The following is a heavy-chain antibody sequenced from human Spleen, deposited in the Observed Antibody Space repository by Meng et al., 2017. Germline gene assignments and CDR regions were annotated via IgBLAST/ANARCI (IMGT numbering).Heavy chain of an antibody. CDR3: ARDVFAFGSGSYFSV. CDR2: INPDTGGT. CDR1: GDSFIGYY. V-gene: IGHV1-2*02. D-gene: IGHD3-10*01. Sequence: ASVKVSCKTSGDSFIGYYMHWVRQAPGQGLEWMGWINPDTGGTKYARNFQGRVTITRDTSISAAFMDLSRLRSDDTAAYYCARDVFAFGSGSYFSVWGQGTLVTVSS. J-gene: IGHJ4*02.